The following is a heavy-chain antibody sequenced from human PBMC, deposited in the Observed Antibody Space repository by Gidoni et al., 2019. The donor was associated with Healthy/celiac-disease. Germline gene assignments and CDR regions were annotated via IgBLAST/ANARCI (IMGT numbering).Heavy chain of an antibody. CDR1: GGPISSYY. J-gene: IGHJ6*02. V-gene: IGHV4-4*07. D-gene: IGHD3-22*01. CDR3: AREYYYDSSGYYSRANYYYYGMDV. Sequence: QVQLQESGPGLVKPSETLYLTCTVSGGPISSYYWRWIRQPAGKGLVWIGRIYTSGSTNYNPSLKSRFTMSVDTSKNQFSLKLSSVTAADTAVYYCAREYYYDSSGYYSRANYYYYGMDVWGQGTTVTVSS. CDR2: IYTSGST.